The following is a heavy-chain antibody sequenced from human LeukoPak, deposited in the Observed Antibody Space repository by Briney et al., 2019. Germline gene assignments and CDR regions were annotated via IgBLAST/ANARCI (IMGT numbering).Heavy chain of an antibody. V-gene: IGHV4-34*01. CDR1: GGSFSGYY. CDR2: INHSGST. CDR3: ARGPGDYLY. Sequence: PSETLSLTCAVYGGSFSGYYWSWIRQPPGKGLEWIGEINHSGSTNYNPSLKSRVTISVDTSKNQFSLKLSSVTAADTAVYYCARGPGDYLYWGQGTLVTVSS. J-gene: IGHJ4*02. D-gene: IGHD4-17*01.